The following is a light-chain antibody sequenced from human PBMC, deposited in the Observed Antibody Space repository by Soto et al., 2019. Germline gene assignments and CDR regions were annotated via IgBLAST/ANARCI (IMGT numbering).Light chain of an antibody. CDR2: DVS. CDR1: SSDVGAYNY. J-gene: IGLJ1*01. Sequence: ALTQPASVSGSPGQSITISCTGTSSDVGAYNYDSWYQQYPGEAPKVIIYDVSHRPARVSNRFSGSKSGNTASLTISGLQTQDEADYYCSSYTSATTYVFGSGTKVTVL. CDR3: SSYTSATTYV. V-gene: IGLV2-14*01.